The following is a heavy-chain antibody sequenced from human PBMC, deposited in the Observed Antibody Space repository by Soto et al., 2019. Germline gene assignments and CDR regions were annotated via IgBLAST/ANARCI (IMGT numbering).Heavy chain of an antibody. CDR2: IWYDGGNK. J-gene: IGHJ4*02. CDR1: GFTFSSYG. CDR3: ARGHEYGWGSYYKAFGY. D-gene: IGHD3-10*01. V-gene: IGHV3-33*01. Sequence: GGSLRLSCAASGFTFSSYGMHWVRQAPGKGLEWVAVIWYDGGNKFYADSVKGRFTISRDNSKNSLYLQMNSLRAEDTAVYYCARGHEYGWGSYYKAFGYWGQGTLVTVSS.